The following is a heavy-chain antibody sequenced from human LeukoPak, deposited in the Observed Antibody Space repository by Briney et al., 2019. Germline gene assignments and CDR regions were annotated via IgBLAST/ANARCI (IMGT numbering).Heavy chain of an antibody. CDR3: ARGLWVAAAGTRSGCWFDP. V-gene: IGHV4-34*01. CDR1: GGSFSGYY. Sequence: SETLSLTCAVYGGSFSGYYWSWIRQPPGKGLEWIGEINHSGSTNYNPSLKSRVTISVDTSKNQFSLKLSSVTAADTAVYYCARGLWVAAAGTRSGCWFDPWGQGTLVTVSS. CDR2: INHSGST. J-gene: IGHJ5*02. D-gene: IGHD6-13*01.